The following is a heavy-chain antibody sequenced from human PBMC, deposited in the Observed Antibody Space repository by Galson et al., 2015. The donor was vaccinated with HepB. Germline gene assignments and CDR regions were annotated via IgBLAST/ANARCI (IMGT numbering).Heavy chain of an antibody. Sequence: SLRLSCAAPGFTFSNYGMHWVRQAPGKGLEWVALISYDGSIEYYADSVKGRFTISRDDSKNTLYLHMNSLRGEDTAVYYCAIAVAALLDYWGQGTLVTVSS. CDR3: AIAVAALLDY. D-gene: IGHD2-15*01. V-gene: IGHV3-30*03. J-gene: IGHJ4*02. CDR1: GFTFSNYG. CDR2: ISYDGSIE.